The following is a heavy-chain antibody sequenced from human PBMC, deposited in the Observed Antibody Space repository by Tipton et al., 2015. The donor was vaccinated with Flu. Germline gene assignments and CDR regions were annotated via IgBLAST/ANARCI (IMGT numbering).Heavy chain of an antibody. J-gene: IGHJ3*02. CDR3: ANGPLNYDFWSGYYTGDAFDI. D-gene: IGHD3-3*01. CDR1: GGSISSGGYS. Sequence: TLSLTCAVSGGSISSGGYSWSWIRQPPGKGLEWIGYIYHSGSTYYNPSLKSRVTISVDRSKNQFSLKLSSVTAADTAVNYCANGPLNYDFWSGYYTGDAFDIWGQGTMVTVSS. V-gene: IGHV4-30-2*01. CDR2: IYHSGST.